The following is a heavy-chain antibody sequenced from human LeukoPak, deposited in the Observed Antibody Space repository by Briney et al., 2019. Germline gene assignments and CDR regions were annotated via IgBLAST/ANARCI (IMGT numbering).Heavy chain of an antibody. CDR2: INAYNGNT. J-gene: IGHJ3*02. CDR3: AREFRYYDSSGYLVDAFDI. CDR1: GYTFTSYG. V-gene: IGHV1-18*01. D-gene: IGHD3-22*01. Sequence: GASVKVSCKASGYTFTSYGISWVRQAPGQGLEWMGWINAYNGNTNYAQKLQGRVTMTTDTSTSTAYMELRSLRSDDTAVYYCAREFRYYDSSGYLVDAFDIWGQGTMVTVSS.